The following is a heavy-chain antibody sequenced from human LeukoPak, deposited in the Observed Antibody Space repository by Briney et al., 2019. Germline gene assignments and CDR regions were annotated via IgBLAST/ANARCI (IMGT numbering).Heavy chain of an antibody. CDR1: GFTVSSNY. J-gene: IGHJ4*02. CDR2: IYTGGDT. Sequence: GGSLRLSCAASGFTVSSNYMSWVRQAPGKGLEWVSGIYTGGDTFYADSVKGRFTISRDNSKNTLYLQMNSLRVEDTAVYYCARRDAWGSADFWGQGTLVTVSS. D-gene: IGHD7-27*01. CDR3: ARRDAWGSADF. V-gene: IGHV3-53*01.